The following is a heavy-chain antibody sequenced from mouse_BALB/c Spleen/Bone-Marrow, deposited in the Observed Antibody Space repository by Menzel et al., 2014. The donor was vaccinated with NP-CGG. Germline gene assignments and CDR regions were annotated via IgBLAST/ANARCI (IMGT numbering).Heavy chain of an antibody. CDR1: GFTFSSFG. J-gene: IGHJ4*01. CDR3: ARKGAMITHYYAMDY. CDR2: ISNGSSPI. V-gene: IGHV5-17*02. D-gene: IGHD2-4*01. Sequence: DVKLVESGGGLVQPGGSRKLSCAASGFTFSSFGMHWVRQAPEKGLEWVAYISNGSSPIYYADTVKGRFTISRDNPKNTLFLQMTSLRSEDTAMYYCARKGAMITHYYAMDYWGQGTPVTVSS.